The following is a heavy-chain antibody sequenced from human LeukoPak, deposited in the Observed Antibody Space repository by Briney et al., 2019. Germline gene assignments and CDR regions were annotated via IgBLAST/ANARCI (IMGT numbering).Heavy chain of an antibody. V-gene: IGHV1-18*01. J-gene: IGHJ5*02. D-gene: IGHD3-3*01. CDR3: ARDLFGVVNGRFDP. CDR2: ISAYNGNT. Sequence: ASVKVFCKASGYTFTSYGISWVRQAPGQGLEWMGWISAYNGNTNYAQKLQGRVTMTTDTSTSTAYMELRSLRSDDTAVYYCARDLFGVVNGRFDPWGQGTLVTVSS. CDR1: GYTFTSYG.